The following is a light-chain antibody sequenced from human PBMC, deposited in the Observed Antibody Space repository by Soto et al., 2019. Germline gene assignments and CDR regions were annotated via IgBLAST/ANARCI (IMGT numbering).Light chain of an antibody. CDR3: HHYDASPLYT. CDR2: AAS. CDR1: RSFASSY. Sequence: EIVLTQSPVTLSLSPGERATLSCRASRSFASSYLGWYQQKPGQAPRLLIYAASTRATGVPDRFSGSGSATDFTLTISRLEPEDSAVYYCHHYDASPLYTFGQGTKLEIK. V-gene: IGKV3-20*01. J-gene: IGKJ2*01.